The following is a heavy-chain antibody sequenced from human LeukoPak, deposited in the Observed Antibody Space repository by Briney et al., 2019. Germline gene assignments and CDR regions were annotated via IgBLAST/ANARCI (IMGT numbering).Heavy chain of an antibody. CDR2: INPNSGGT. CDR3: ARIYGDDKPFDY. V-gene: IGHV1-2*02. J-gene: IGHJ4*02. Sequence: ASVKVSCKASGYTFSSYYMHWVRQAPGQGLEWMGWINPNSGGTNYAQKFQGRVTVTRDTSISTAYMELSRLRSDDTAVYYCARIYGDDKPFDYWGQGTLVTVSS. D-gene: IGHD4-17*01. CDR1: GYTFSSYY.